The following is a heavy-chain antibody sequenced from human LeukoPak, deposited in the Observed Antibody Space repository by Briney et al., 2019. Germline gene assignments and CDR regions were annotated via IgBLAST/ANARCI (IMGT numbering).Heavy chain of an antibody. V-gene: IGHV3-48*01. J-gene: IGHJ4*02. Sequence: GGSLRLSCVASGFIFSHYDMDWVRQAPGKGLEWISYISSSRSIMYYADSVLGRFTVSRDNAENTLYLQMNSLRGDDTAVHYCARHNQGSPDYWGQGTLVTVSS. CDR3: ARHNQGSPDY. CDR1: GFIFSHYD. CDR2: ISSSRSIM.